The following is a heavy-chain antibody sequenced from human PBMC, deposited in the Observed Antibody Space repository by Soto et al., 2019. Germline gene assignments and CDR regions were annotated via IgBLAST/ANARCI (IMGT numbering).Heavy chain of an antibody. J-gene: IGHJ5*02. V-gene: IGHV4-59*01. CDR1: GGSISSYY. CDR3: ARLPGVEYSSSGRWFDP. CDR2: IYYSGST. Sequence: QVQLQESGPGLVKPSETLSLTCTVSGGSISSYYWSWIRQPPGKGLEWIGYIYYSGSTNYNPSLKSRVTISVDTSKNQFSLKLSSVTAADTAVYYCARLPGVEYSSSGRWFDPWGQGTLVTVSS. D-gene: IGHD6-6*01.